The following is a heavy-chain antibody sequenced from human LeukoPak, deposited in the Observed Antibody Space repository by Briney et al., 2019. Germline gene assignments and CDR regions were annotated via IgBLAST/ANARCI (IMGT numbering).Heavy chain of an antibody. D-gene: IGHD7-27*01. Sequence: PGGSLRLSCAASGFTFSSYWMSWVRQAPGKGLEWVANIKHDGREKYFVDSVKDRFTISRDNARDSLYLQLNSLRAEDTAVYYCARDSTSFFDNWGHSSYYLGVWGKGTTVTVS. CDR2: IKHDGREK. J-gene: IGHJ6*03. V-gene: IGHV3-7*01. CDR1: GFTFSSYW. CDR3: ARDSTSFFDNWGHSSYYLGV.